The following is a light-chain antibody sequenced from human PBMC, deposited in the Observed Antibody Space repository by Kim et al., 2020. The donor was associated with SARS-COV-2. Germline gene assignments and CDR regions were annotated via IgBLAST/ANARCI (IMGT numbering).Light chain of an antibody. CDR2: GAS. V-gene: IGKV3-15*01. Sequence: ETVMTQSPATLSVSPGERATLSCRASQSVSTSLAWYQQKPGQAPRLLIYGASTRAPGIPARFSGSGSGTEFTLTISSLQSEDFTFYYCQQYHDWPPYTFGQGTKLEI. J-gene: IGKJ2*01. CDR1: QSVSTS. CDR3: QQYHDWPPYT.